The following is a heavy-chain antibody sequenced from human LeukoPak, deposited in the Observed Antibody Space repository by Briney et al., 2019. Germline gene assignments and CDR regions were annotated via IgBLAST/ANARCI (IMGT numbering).Heavy chain of an antibody. V-gene: IGHV1-69*13. J-gene: IGHJ4*02. CDR2: IMPIFGTT. CDR3: ARNSFPDYGDYLAEDY. D-gene: IGHD4-17*01. CDR1: GGTFSSYG. Sequence: SVKVSCKASGGTFSSYGISWMRQAPGQGLEWMGGIMPIFGTTNYAQKFQGRVTITADESTSTAYMELSSPRSEDTAVYYCARNSFPDYGDYLAEDYWGQGTLVTVSS.